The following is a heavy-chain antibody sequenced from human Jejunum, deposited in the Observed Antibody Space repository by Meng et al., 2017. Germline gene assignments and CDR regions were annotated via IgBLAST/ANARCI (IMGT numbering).Heavy chain of an antibody. Sequence: VQPQEAGPRLVKPSGTLSLTGEVSGDSISSTNWWDWLRQPPGKGLEWIGEIYHSGRTNFNPSLESRVTISVDESKNQFSLTLNSVTAADTAVYYCARGVGDIRVGFDYWGQGILVTVSS. CDR1: GDSISSTNW. CDR2: IYHSGRT. D-gene: IGHD5-12*01. CDR3: ARGVGDIRVGFDY. V-gene: IGHV4-4*02. J-gene: IGHJ4*02.